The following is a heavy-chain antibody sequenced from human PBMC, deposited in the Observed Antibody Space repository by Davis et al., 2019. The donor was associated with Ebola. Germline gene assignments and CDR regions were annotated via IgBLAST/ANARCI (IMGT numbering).Heavy chain of an antibody. D-gene: IGHD2-2*01. V-gene: IGHV3-21*01. J-gene: IGHJ6*02. Sequence: GESLKISCAASGFTFSSYGMHWVRQAPGKGLEWVSSISSSSSYIYYADSVKGRFTISRDNAKNSLYLQMNSLRAEDTAVYYCARAWGSRCSSTSCYPLHGMDVWGQGTTVTVSS. CDR1: GFTFSSYG. CDR3: ARAWGSRCSSTSCYPLHGMDV. CDR2: ISSSSSYI.